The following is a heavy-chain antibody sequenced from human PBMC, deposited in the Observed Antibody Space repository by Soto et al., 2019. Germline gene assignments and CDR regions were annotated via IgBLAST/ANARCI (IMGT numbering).Heavy chain of an antibody. CDR3: ERRRRETTTVKGEYYYYGMDV. Sequence: PGGSLRLSCAASGFIVSTNYMSWVRQAPGKGLEWVSIIYGGGSTYYADSVKGRFTISRDNSKNTLYLQMNSLRAEDTAVYYCERRRRETTTVKGEYYYYGMDVWGQGTTVTVSS. J-gene: IGHJ6*02. CDR1: GFIVSTNY. CDR2: IYGGGST. V-gene: IGHV3-53*01. D-gene: IGHD4-17*01.